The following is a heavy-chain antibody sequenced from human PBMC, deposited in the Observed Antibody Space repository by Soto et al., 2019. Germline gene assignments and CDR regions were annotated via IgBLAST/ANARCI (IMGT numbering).Heavy chain of an antibody. Sequence: SVKVSCKASGGTFSSYAIIWVRQAPGQGLEWMGGIIPIFGTANYAQKFQGRVTITADESTSTAYMELSSLRSEDTAVYYCARGLFDYDINGVLIPYNWFDPWGQGTLVTVSS. CDR1: GGTFSSYA. J-gene: IGHJ5*02. V-gene: IGHV1-69*13. D-gene: IGHD3-9*01. CDR2: IIPIFGTA. CDR3: ARGLFDYDINGVLIPYNWFDP.